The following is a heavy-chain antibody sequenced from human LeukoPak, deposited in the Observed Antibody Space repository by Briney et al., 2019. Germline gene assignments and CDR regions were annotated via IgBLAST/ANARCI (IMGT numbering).Heavy chain of an antibody. Sequence: PGGSLRLSCAASGLTFSTYAMNWVRQAPGKGLEWVSVISGSAASTSYADSVKGRFTISRDNSRNTLYLQMNNLRAEDTAVYYCARAHGGSGLYYYYYGMDVWGQGTTVTVSS. CDR2: ISGSAAST. J-gene: IGHJ6*02. CDR3: ARAHGGSGLYYYYYGMDV. V-gene: IGHV3-23*01. CDR1: GLTFSTYA. D-gene: IGHD3-16*01.